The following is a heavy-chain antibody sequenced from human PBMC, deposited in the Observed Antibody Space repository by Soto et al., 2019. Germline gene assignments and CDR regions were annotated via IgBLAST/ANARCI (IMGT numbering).Heavy chain of an antibody. D-gene: IGHD3-16*01. Sequence: SVKVSSKAFGGSFSSYAISWVRQAPEQRLEWMGGISPIFGTANYAQKFQGRVTITADKFTSTSYMELSSLRPAATDVYYCAPPWGRFDSYYGMDVWGQGTPVTVSS. CDR2: ISPIFGTA. V-gene: IGHV1-69*06. CDR1: GGSFSSYA. CDR3: APPWGRFDSYYGMDV. J-gene: IGHJ6*02.